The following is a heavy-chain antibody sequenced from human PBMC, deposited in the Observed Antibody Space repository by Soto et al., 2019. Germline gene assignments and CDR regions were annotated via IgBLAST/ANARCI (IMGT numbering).Heavy chain of an antibody. CDR2: IKTKTQGETT. Sequence: EVQLVESGGGLVQPGGSLRLSCAASGFTISGAWMNWVRQAPGTGLEWVGRIKTKTQGETTDYAAPVKGRFTISRDDSENTLSLHMNSLKIEDTAVYYCTTGSVEGYWGQGTLVTVSS. CDR1: GFTISGAW. J-gene: IGHJ4*02. V-gene: IGHV3-15*07. D-gene: IGHD1-26*01. CDR3: TTGSVEGY.